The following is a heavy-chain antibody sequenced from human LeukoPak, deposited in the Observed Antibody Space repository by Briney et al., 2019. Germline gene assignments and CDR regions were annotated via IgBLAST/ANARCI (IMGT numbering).Heavy chain of an antibody. J-gene: IGHJ4*02. Sequence: PGGSLRLSCAASGFTFSSYEMNWVRQAPGKGLECISYISGGGSTIYYADSVKGRFTISRDDAKNSLYLQMNSLRPEDTAVYYCARGFSGYTYGPDYWGQGTLVTVSS. D-gene: IGHD5-18*01. CDR1: GFTFSSYE. CDR3: ARGFSGYTYGPDY. CDR2: ISGGGSTI. V-gene: IGHV3-48*03.